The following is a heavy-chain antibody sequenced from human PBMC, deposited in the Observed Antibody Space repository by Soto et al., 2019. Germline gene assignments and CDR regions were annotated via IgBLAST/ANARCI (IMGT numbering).Heavy chain of an antibody. CDR3: AREGGSGYASNFLDY. D-gene: IGHD5-12*01. CDR2: ISYDGSNK. Sequence: QPGGSLRLSCAASGFTFSSYAMHWVRQAPGKGLEWVAVISYDGSNKYYADSVKGRFTISRDNSKNTLYLQMNSLRAEDTAVYYCAREGGSGYASNFLDYWGQGTLVTVSS. J-gene: IGHJ4*02. CDR1: GFTFSSYA. V-gene: IGHV3-30-3*01.